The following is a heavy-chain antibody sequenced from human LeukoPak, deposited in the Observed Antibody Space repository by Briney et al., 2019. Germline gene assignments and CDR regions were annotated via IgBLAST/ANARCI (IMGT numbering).Heavy chain of an antibody. J-gene: IGHJ4*02. Sequence: SETLSLTCAVSGGSISSSYWWSWVRQPPGKGLEWIGEIYHSGSTNYNPSIKSRVTISVDKSKNQFSLKLNSVTAADTAVYYCATRVGDSSGYYVTYFDYWGQGTLVTVSS. D-gene: IGHD3-22*01. V-gene: IGHV4-4*02. CDR2: IYHSGST. CDR3: ATRVGDSSGYYVTYFDY. CDR1: GGSISSSYW.